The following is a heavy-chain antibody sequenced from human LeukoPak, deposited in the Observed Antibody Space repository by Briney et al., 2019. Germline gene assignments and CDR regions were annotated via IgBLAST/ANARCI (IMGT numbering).Heavy chain of an antibody. CDR3: ATSHRDGYNFDY. Sequence: PGGSLRLSCAASGFTFSSYAMSWVRQAPGKGLEWVSAISGSGGSTYYAYSVKGRFTISRDNSKNTLYLQMNSLRAEDTAVYYCATSHRDGYNFDYWGQGTLVTVSS. CDR2: ISGSGGST. J-gene: IGHJ4*02. D-gene: IGHD5-24*01. CDR1: GFTFSSYA. V-gene: IGHV3-23*01.